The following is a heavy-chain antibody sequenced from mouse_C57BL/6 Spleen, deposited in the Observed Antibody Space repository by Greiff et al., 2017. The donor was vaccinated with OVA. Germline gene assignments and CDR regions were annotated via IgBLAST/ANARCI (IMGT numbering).Heavy chain of an antibody. CDR2: ILPGSGST. Sequence: VQLVESGAELMKPGASVKLSCKATGYTFTGYWIEWVKQRPGHGLEWLGEILPGSGSTNYNEKFKGKAPFPADTSSNTAYMQLSSLTTEDAASDDGARKRYQATGCADWGQGTLVTVSA. CDR1: GYTFTGYW. CDR3: ARKRYQATGCAD. J-gene: IGHJ3*01. D-gene: IGHD5-1-1*01. V-gene: IGHV1-9*01.